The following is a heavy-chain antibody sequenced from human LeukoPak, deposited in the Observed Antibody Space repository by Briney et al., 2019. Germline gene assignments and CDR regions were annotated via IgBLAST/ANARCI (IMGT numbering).Heavy chain of an antibody. CDR1: GFTFSSYE. V-gene: IGHV3-48*03. Sequence: GSLRLSCAASGFTFSSYEMNWVRQAPGKGLEWVSYTSSSGSTIYYADSVKGRFTISRDNAKNSLYLQMNSLRAEDTAVYYCAELGITMIGGVWGKGTTVTISS. J-gene: IGHJ6*04. CDR3: AELGITMIGGV. CDR2: TSSSGSTI. D-gene: IGHD3-10*02.